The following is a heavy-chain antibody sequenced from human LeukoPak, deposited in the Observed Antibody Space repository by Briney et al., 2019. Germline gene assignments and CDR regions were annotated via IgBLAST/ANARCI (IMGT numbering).Heavy chain of an antibody. CDR3: ARPKKPSIAAAVDY. CDR2: IYYSGST. CDR1: GGSISSNSYY. Sequence: SETLSLTCAVSGGSISSNSYYWGWIRQPPGKGLEWIGSIYYSGSTYYNPSLKSRVTISVDTSKNQFSLKLSSVTAADTAVYYCARPKKPSIAAAVDYWGQGTLVTVSS. J-gene: IGHJ4*02. D-gene: IGHD6-13*01. V-gene: IGHV4-39*01.